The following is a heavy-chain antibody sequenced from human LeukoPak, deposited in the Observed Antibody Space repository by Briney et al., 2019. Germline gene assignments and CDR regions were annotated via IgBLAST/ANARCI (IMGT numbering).Heavy chain of an antibody. D-gene: IGHD2-15*01. CDR3: ARGRYCSADICSGGDAFDI. V-gene: IGHV4-4*07. Sequence: SETLSLTCTVSGGSINNYYWSWIRQPPGGTLVYFGRLYTWGSTNYNPSLKSRVTMSVDTSKNQFSLKLSSVTAADTAVYYCARGRYCSADICSGGDAFDIWGQGTMVSVSS. CDR2: LYTWGST. J-gene: IGHJ3*02. CDR1: GGSINNYY.